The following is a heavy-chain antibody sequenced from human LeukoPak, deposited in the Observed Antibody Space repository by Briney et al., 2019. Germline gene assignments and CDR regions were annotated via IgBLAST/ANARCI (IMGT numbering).Heavy chain of an antibody. CDR2: ISGGGGGT. CDR3: AKDRWEQWLGVSYYDYGMDV. Sequence: GGSLRLSCAASGFTFSSCAMSWVRQAPGKGLEWVPGISGGGGGTNYADSVKGRFTISRDNPKNTLYLEMNHLRVEDTAVYYCAKDRWEQWLGVSYYDYGMDVWGKGTTVTVSS. J-gene: IGHJ6*04. V-gene: IGHV3-23*01. D-gene: IGHD6-19*01. CDR1: GFTFSSCA.